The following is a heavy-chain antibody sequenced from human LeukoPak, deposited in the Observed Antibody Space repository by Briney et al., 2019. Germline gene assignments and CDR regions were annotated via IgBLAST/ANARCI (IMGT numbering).Heavy chain of an antibody. J-gene: IGHJ1*01. D-gene: IGHD4-17*01. Sequence: GGSLRLSCAASGFTFSNAWMSWVRQTPGKGLEWVGRIKSDGGTTDYAAPVKGRFSISRDDSKNTLYLQMNSLEAEDTAVYYCATDLDDYGDCLRCWGQGARSRFPQ. CDR3: ATDLDDYGDCLRC. V-gene: IGHV3-15*01. CDR2: IKSDGGTT. CDR1: GFTFSNAW.